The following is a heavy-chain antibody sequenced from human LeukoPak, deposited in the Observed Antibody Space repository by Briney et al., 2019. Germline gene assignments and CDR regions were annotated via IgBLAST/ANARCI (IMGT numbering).Heavy chain of an antibody. J-gene: IGHJ3*02. Sequence: GGSLRLSCAASGFTFSNHWMSWVRQAPGKGLEWVANIKQDGSDKYYEDSVKGRFTISRDNAKNSLYLQMNSLRAEDTAMYYCARDYCSSTSCHDVFDIWGQGTMVTVSS. CDR3: ARDYCSSTSCHDVFDI. D-gene: IGHD2-2*01. CDR1: GFTFSNHW. V-gene: IGHV3-7*01. CDR2: IKQDGSDK.